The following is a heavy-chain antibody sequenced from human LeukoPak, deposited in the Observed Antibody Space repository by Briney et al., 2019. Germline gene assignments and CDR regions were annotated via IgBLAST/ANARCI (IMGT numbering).Heavy chain of an antibody. CDR1: GFTFNRDW. J-gene: IGHJ4*02. Sequence: PGGSLRLSCTASGFTFNRDWTAWVRQAPGKGLEWVAFIRYDGSNKYYADSVKGRFTISRDNAKNSLYLQMNSLRAEDTAVYYCARGSLSSGWPWGQGTLVTVSS. D-gene: IGHD6-19*01. V-gene: IGHV3-30*02. CDR2: IRYDGSNK. CDR3: ARGSLSSGWP.